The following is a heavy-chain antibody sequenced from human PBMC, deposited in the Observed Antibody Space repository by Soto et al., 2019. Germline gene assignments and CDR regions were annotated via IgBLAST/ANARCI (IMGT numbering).Heavy chain of an antibody. V-gene: IGHV3-66*01. Sequence: LVESGGGLVQAGESRSPSCAVPGFSVRTNFMTWVRQAPGKGLEWISVIYNDGTTYHADSVKGRFIASRDNSQNRLYLQMNNLRVEDSAVYFCARDTHSAVRSDWWGQGTLVTVAS. J-gene: IGHJ4*02. CDR3: ARDTHSAVRSDW. D-gene: IGHD3-9*01. CDR2: IYNDGTT. CDR1: GFSVRTNF.